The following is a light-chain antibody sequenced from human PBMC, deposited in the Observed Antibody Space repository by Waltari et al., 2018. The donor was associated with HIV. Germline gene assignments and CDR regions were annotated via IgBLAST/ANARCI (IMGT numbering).Light chain of an antibody. CDR3: SSYTSSSTRV. CDR2: EVS. CDR1: SSDVGGYNY. Sequence: QSALTQPASVSGSPGQSITISCTGTSSDVGGYNYVSWYQQHPGKAPKLMIYEVSNRPSGVSIRFSGSKSGNTASLTISGLQAEDEADYYCSSYTSSSTRVFGGGTNLTVL. J-gene: IGLJ3*02. V-gene: IGLV2-14*01.